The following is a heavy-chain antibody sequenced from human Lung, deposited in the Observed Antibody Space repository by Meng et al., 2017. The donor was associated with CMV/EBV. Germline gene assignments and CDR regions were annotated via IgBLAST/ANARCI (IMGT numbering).Heavy chain of an antibody. V-gene: IGHV4-34*01. J-gene: IGHJ4*02. CDR1: GGSLHGYY. CDR3: ARGFLSFVRVFDY. CDR2: INHSGST. D-gene: IGHD2/OR15-2a*01. Sequence: QGPLQALGAGLLKASETLSLTCAVYGGSLHGYYWSWIRQPPGKGLEWIGEINHSGSTNYNPSLKSRVTISVDTSKNQFSLKLSSVTAADTAVYYCARGFLSFVRVFDYWGQGTLVTVSS.